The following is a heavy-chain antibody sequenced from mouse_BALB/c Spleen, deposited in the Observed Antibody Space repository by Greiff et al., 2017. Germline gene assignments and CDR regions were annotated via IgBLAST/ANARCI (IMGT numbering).Heavy chain of an antibody. J-gene: IGHJ2*01. D-gene: IGHD2-14*01. CDR2: IHPNSGNT. CDR1: GYTFTSSW. Sequence: QVQLQQPGSVLVRPGASVKLSCKASGYTFTSSWMHWAKQRPGQGLEWIGEIHPNSGNTNYNEKFKGKATMTVDKSSSTDYMELARLTSEDSAIYYCARGVRQDEFDYWGQGTTLTVSS. V-gene: IGHV1S130*01. CDR3: ARGVRQDEFDY.